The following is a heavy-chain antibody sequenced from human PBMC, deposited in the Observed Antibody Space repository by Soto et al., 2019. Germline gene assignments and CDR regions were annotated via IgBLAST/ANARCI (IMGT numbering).Heavy chain of an antibody. Sequence: QVQLVESGGGLVKPGGSLRLSCAASGFTFSDYYMSWIRQAPGKVLEWVSYISSSGSTIYYADSVKGRFTISRDNAKHSLYLQMNSLRAEDTAVYYCAAGYDYVWGSYRPRDYWGQGTLVTVSS. CDR3: AAGYDYVWGSYRPRDY. D-gene: IGHD3-16*02. J-gene: IGHJ4*02. V-gene: IGHV3-11*01. CDR2: ISSSGSTI. CDR1: GFTFSDYY.